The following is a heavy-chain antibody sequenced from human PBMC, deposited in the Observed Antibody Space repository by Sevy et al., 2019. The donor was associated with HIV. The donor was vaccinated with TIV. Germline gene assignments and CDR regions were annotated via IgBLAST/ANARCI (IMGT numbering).Heavy chain of an antibody. CDR3: ARLSGGSYHFDY. V-gene: IGHV4-30-4*01. J-gene: IGHJ4*02. CDR2: IYYSGST. CDR1: GGSISSGDYY. Sequence: SEILSLTCTVSGGSISSGDYYWSWIRQPPGKGLEWIGYIYYSGSTYYNPSLKSRVTISVDTSKNQFSLKLSSVTAADTAVYYCARLSGGSYHFDYWGQGTLVTVSS. D-gene: IGHD1-26*01.